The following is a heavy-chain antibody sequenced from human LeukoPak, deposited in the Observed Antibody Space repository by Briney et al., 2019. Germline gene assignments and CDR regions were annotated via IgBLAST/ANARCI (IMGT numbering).Heavy chain of an antibody. V-gene: IGHV3-30*03. CDR1: GFIFSSYG. J-gene: IGHJ4*02. D-gene: IGHD3-22*01. CDR2: ISHDGSNK. Sequence: GGSLRLSCAASGFIFSSYGMHWVRQAPGKGLEWVAVISHDGSNKYYADSVKGRFTISRDNSKNTLYLQMNSLRAEDTAVYYCAYYYDSKNYDYWGQGTLVTVSS. CDR3: AYYYDSKNYDY.